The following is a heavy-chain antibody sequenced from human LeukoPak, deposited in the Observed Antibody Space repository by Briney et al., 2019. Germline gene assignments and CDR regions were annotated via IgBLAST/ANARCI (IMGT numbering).Heavy chain of an antibody. CDR2: ISSNGGSE. CDR1: GFTFSSYA. D-gene: IGHD2-2*01. Sequence: GGSLRLSCAASGFTFSSYAMHWVRQAPGKGLGFVSAISSNGGSEYYANSVKGRFTISRGNSKNTLYLQMGSLRAEDMAVYYCARGCSSTSCPPDYWGQGTLVTVSS. CDR3: ARGCSSTSCPPDY. J-gene: IGHJ4*02. V-gene: IGHV3-64*01.